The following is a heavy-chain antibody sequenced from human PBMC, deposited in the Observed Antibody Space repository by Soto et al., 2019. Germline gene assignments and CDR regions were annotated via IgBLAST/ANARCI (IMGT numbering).Heavy chain of an antibody. Sequence: EVQLVESGGGLVQPGGSLRLSCAASGFTFSSYWMHWVRQAPGKGLVWVSRINSDGSSTSYADSVKGRFTISRDNAKNTLYLQMNILRAEDTAVYYCARCQQLPIYGMDVWGQGTTVTVSS. CDR3: ARCQQLPIYGMDV. D-gene: IGHD6-13*01. V-gene: IGHV3-74*01. CDR1: GFTFSSYW. J-gene: IGHJ6*02. CDR2: INSDGSST.